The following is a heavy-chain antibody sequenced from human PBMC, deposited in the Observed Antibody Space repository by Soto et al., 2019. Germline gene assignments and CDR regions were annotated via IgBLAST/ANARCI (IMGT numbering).Heavy chain of an antibody. CDR2: ISPFNGNT. CDR3: ARDQSFDRSYYYGIDV. CDR1: GDGFARCC. D-gene: IGHD3-10*01. V-gene: IGHV1-18*01. Sequence: GASVELCCKACGDGFARCCSTWVRQETGQGLEWMGWISPFNGNTNYGQTLQGRVTLTTDTSTSTVYMELRSLRSDDTAVYYCARDQSFDRSYYYGIDVWGQRTTVPVSS. J-gene: IGHJ6*02.